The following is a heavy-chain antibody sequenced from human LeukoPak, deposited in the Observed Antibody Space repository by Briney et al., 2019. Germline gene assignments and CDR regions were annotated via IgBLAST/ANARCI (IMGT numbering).Heavy chain of an antibody. CDR1: RFTFNSYA. D-gene: IGHD3-10*01. J-gene: IGHJ4*02. CDR2: ISRSGGGT. V-gene: IGHV3-23*01. Sequence: GVSLRLSCAASRFTFNSYAMSWLRQAPGKGLEWVSAISRSGGGTYYADSVKGRFTISRDNSKTTLYLQMNSMRAEDTAVYYCAKEVWFGELSHFDYWGQGTPATVSS. CDR3: AKEVWFGELSHFDY.